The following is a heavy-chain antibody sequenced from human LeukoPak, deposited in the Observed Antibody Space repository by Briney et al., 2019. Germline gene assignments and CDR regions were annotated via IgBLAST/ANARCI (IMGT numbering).Heavy chain of an antibody. J-gene: IGHJ4*02. Sequence: GGSLRPSCAASGFTFSSYAMSWVRQAPGKGLEWVSAISGSGGSTYYADSVKDRFTISRDNSKNTLYLQMNSLRAEDTAVYYCAKDWMAVADSYYFDYWGQGTLVTVSS. V-gene: IGHV3-23*01. CDR2: ISGSGGST. D-gene: IGHD6-19*01. CDR1: GFTFSSYA. CDR3: AKDWMAVADSYYFDY.